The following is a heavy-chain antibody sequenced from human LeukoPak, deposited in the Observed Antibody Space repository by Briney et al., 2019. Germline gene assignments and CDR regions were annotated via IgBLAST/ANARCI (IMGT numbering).Heavy chain of an antibody. CDR2: ISGSGGSGGST. D-gene: IGHD3-22*01. CDR3: AKGSYYDSSGYYYFDY. CDR1: GFTFSNYA. V-gene: IGHV3-23*01. Sequence: GGSLRLSCAASGFTFSNYAISWVRQAPGKGLKWVSGISGSGGSGGSTFYADSVKGRFTTSRDNSKNTLYLQVNSLRADDTAVYYCAKGSYYDSSGYYYFDYWGQGTLVTVSS. J-gene: IGHJ4*02.